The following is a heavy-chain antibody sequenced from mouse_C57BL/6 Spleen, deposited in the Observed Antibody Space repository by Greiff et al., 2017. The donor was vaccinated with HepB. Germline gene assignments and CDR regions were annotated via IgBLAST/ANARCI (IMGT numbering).Heavy chain of an antibody. V-gene: IGHV1-82*01. J-gene: IGHJ2*01. CDR3: ARGYYYGSSYYFDY. D-gene: IGHD1-1*01. CDR1: GYAFSSSW. CDR2: IYPGDGDT. Sequence: VQLQQSGPELVKPGASVKISCKASGYAFSSSWMNWVKQRPGKGLEWIGRIYPGDGDTNYNGKFKGKATLTADKSSSTAYMQHISLTSEDSAVYFCARGYYYGSSYYFDYWGQGTTLTVSS.